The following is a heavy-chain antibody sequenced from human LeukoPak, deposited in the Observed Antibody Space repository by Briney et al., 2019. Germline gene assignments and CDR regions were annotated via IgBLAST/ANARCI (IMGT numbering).Heavy chain of an antibody. V-gene: IGHV4-30-4*08. CDR3: ARDRSGYFDY. CDR2: IYYSGST. D-gene: IGHD3-22*01. CDR1: GGSFSDYY. Sequence: SETLSLTCAVYGGSFSDYYWNWVRQPPEKGLEWIGYIYYSGSTYYNPSLKSRVTISVDTSKNQFSLKLSSVTAADTAVYYCARDRSGYFDYWGQGTLVTVSS. J-gene: IGHJ4*02.